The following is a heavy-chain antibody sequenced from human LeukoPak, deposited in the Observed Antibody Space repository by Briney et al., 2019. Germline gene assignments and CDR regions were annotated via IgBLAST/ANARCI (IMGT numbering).Heavy chain of an antibody. CDR2: INHSGST. V-gene: IGHV4-34*01. CDR1: GGSFSGYY. CDR3: ARGGNYDDAFDV. Sequence: PSETLSLTCAVYGGSFSGYYWSWIRQPPGKGLEWIGEINHSGSTNYNPSLESRVTISLDTSKNQFSLKLSSVTAADTAAYYCARGGNYDDAFDVWGQGTMVTVSS. J-gene: IGHJ3*01. D-gene: IGHD4-11*01.